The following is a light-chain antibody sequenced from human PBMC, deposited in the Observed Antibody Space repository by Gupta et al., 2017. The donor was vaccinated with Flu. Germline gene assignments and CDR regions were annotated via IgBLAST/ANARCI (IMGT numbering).Light chain of an antibody. Sequence: DFVMTQSPASLSVSLGERATINCRSSQNILYSSNNKNYLAWYQQKPGQPPKLLISWASTRESGVPDRFSGRGSGTDFNLTSSRRQAEDVAVYFCQQDYNLYSFGQGTKLEIK. CDR3: QQDYNLYS. CDR2: WAS. V-gene: IGKV4-1*01. CDR1: QNILYSSNNKNY. J-gene: IGKJ2*03.